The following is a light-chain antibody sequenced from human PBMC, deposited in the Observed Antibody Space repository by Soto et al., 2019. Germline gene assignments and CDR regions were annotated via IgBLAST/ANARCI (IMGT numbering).Light chain of an antibody. Sequence: EIVLTQSPATLSLSPGERATLSCRASQSVSSYLAWYQQKPGQAPRLLIYDASNRATGIPARFSGSGSGTEFPLTISRLEPEDFAVYFRQQRSNWPPTFRRGTKVEIK. CDR3: QQRSNWPPT. J-gene: IGKJ4*01. CDR1: QSVSSY. V-gene: IGKV3-11*01. CDR2: DAS.